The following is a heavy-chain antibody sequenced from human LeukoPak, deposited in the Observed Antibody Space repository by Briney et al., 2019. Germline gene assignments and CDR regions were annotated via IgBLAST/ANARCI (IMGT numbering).Heavy chain of an antibody. V-gene: IGHV3-7*01. J-gene: IGHJ4*02. CDR1: GITLSSYW. CDR2: IKQDGSEK. D-gene: IGHD3-22*01. CDR3: ARDSPYYFDSSGDYVSDY. Sequence: PGGSLRLSCAASGITLSSYWMSWVRQAPGKGLAWVASIKQDGSEKYYVDSVKGRFTISRDNAKNSLYLQMSSLRAEDTAVYYCARDSPYYFDSSGDYVSDYWGQGALVTVSS.